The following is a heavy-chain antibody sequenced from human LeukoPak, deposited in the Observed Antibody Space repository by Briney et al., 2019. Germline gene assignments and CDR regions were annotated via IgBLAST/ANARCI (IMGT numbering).Heavy chain of an antibody. D-gene: IGHD4-17*01. CDR1: GFTFSSSA. CDR3: ANLLVDYGDNTLEYYYYGMDV. Sequence: GGSLRLSCAASGFTFSSSAMSWVRQAPGKGLEWVSAISNNGGYTYYADSVQGRFTISRDNSKSTLCLQMNSLRAEDTAVYYCANLLVDYGDNTLEYYYYGMDVWGQGTTVTVSS. J-gene: IGHJ6*02. CDR2: ISNNGGYT. V-gene: IGHV3-23*01.